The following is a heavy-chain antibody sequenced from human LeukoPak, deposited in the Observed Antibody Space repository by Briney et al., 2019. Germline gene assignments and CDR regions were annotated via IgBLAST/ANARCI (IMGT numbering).Heavy chain of an antibody. V-gene: IGHV3-23*01. CDR3: AKVRYSYGSALDY. D-gene: IGHD5-18*01. CDR1: GFTFSSYA. Sequence: GGSLRLSCAASGFTFSSYAMSWVRQAPGKGLEWVSTFSDSGGSTYYADSVKGRFTISRDNSKNTLYLQMNSLRAEDTAVYYCAKVRYSYGSALDYWGQGTLVTVSS. CDR2: FSDSGGST. J-gene: IGHJ4*02.